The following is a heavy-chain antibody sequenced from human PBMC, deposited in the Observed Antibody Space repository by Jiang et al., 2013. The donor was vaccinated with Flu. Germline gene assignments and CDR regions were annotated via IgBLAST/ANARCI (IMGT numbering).Heavy chain of an antibody. CDR2: INPSGGST. V-gene: IGHV1-46*01. Sequence: TSYYMHWVRQAPGQGLEWMGIINPSGGSTSYAQKFQGRVTMTRDTSTSTVYMELSSLRSEDTAVYYCARSYYGGNSGGYYYYGMDVWGQGTTVTVSS. J-gene: IGHJ6*02. CDR3: ARSYYGGNSGGYYYYGMDV. CDR1: TSYY. D-gene: IGHD4-23*01.